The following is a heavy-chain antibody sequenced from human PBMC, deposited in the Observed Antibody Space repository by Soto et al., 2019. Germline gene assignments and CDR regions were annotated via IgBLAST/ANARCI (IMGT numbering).Heavy chain of an antibody. CDR3: AKAGDYSSSINWFDP. V-gene: IGHV3-30*18. Sequence: GGSLRLSCAASGFTFSSYGMHWVRQAPGKGLEWVAVISYDGSNKYYADSVKGRFTISRDNSKNTLYLQMNSLRAEDTAVYYCAKAGDYSSSINWFDPWGQGTLVTVSS. CDR2: ISYDGSNK. J-gene: IGHJ5*02. CDR1: GFTFSSYG. D-gene: IGHD6-13*01.